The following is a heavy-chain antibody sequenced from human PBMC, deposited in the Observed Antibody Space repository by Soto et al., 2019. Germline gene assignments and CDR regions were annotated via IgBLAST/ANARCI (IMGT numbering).Heavy chain of an antibody. V-gene: IGHV1-69*04. J-gene: IGHJ4*02. Sequence: SVKVSCKASGGTFSSYTISWVRQAPGQGLEWMGRIIAILGIANYAQKFQGRVTITRDTSASTAYMELSSLTSEDTAVYYCARDLWFGESFRYYLDYWAQGTLVTVSS. CDR3: ARDLWFGESFRYYLDY. CDR1: GGTFSSYT. CDR2: IIAILGIA. D-gene: IGHD3-10*01.